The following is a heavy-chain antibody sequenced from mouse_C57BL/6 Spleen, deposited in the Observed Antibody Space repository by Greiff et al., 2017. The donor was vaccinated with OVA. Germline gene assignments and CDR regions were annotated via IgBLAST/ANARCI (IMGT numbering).Heavy chain of an antibody. CDR2: ISSGGGDT. J-gene: IGHJ4*01. Sequence: DVKLVESGGDLVKPGGSLKLSCAASGFTFSSYGMSWVRQTPDKRLEWVATISSGGGDTYYPDSVKGRFTISRDNAKNTLYLQMSSLKSEDTAMYYCARQGPMDYWGQGTSVTVSA. CDR1: GFTFSSYG. CDR3: ARQGPMDY. V-gene: IGHV5-6*02.